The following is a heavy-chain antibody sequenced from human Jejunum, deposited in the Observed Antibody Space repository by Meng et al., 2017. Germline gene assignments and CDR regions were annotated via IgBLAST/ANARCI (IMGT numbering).Heavy chain of an antibody. Sequence: ASVKVSCKASGYSFSSDAMNWVRQAPGRGPEWMGWINTNTGNPTYAQGFTGRFVFSLDTSVSTAYLQISSLKTEDTAMYYCARAFGGSGGRYYFENWGQGNLVNGAS. V-gene: IGHV7-4-1*02. D-gene: IGHD3-16*01. J-gene: IGHJ4*02. CDR3: ARAFGGSGGRYYFEN. CDR1: GYSFSSDA. CDR2: INTNTGNP.